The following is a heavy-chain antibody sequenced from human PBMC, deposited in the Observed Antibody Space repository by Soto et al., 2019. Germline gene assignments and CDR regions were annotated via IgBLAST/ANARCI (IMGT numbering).Heavy chain of an antibody. Sequence: TDTVSGGCGGSGSYYWRWIRQPPGKGLEWIGYIHYSGSTNYSPSLNSRVSISIDTSKNQLSLEVRSVTAADTAVYYCARDRGSYGMDVWGQGTTVTVSS. CDR1: GGCGGSGSYY. J-gene: IGHJ6*02. CDR2: IHYSGST. CDR3: ARDRGSYGMDV. V-gene: IGHV4-61*01.